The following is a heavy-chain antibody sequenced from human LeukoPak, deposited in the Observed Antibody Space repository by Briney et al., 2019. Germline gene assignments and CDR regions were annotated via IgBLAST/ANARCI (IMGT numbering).Heavy chain of an antibody. J-gene: IGHJ4*02. CDR2: IYPGDSDT. V-gene: IGHV5-51*01. CDR1: GYRFTSYW. CDR3: ARLHSSGWYGTHFDY. Sequence: GESLKISCKGSGYRFTSYWIGWVRQMPGKGLEWMGIIYPGDSDTRYSPSFQGQVTISADKSISTAYLQWSSLKASDTAMYYCARLHSSGWYGTHFDYWGQGTLVTVSS. D-gene: IGHD6-19*01.